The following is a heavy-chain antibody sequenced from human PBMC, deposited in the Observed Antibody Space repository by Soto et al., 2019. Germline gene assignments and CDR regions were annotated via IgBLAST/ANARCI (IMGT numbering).Heavy chain of an antibody. CDR3: ARARDGFDI. Sequence: ASVKVSCKASGYTFSNYYIHWIRQAPGQGLEWMGIINPSAGSTSYAQKFQDRVTMSRDTSTSTVYMQLSSLRSEDTAMYYCARARDGFDIWGQGTVVTV. CDR1: GYTFSNYY. V-gene: IGHV1-46*01. CDR2: INPSAGST. J-gene: IGHJ3*02.